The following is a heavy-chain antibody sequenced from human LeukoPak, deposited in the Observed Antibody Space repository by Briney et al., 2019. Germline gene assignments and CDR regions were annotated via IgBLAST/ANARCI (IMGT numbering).Heavy chain of an antibody. Sequence: GGSLRLSCAASGFTVTGNYMNWVRQAPGKGLEWVSSISSSSSYIYYADSMKGRFTISRDNAKNSLYLQMNSLRAENTAVYYCARDAAEVIPFDYWGQGTLVTVSS. CDR1: GFTVTGNY. V-gene: IGHV3-21*01. CDR3: ARDAAEVIPFDY. CDR2: ISSSSSYI. D-gene: IGHD3-16*02. J-gene: IGHJ4*02.